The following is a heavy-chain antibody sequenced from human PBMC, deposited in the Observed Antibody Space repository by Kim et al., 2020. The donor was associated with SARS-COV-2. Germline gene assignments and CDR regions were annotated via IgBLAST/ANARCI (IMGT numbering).Heavy chain of an antibody. CDR3: ARRSLTVTPRRYFDY. J-gene: IGHJ4*02. Sequence: SETLSLTCAVSGGSISSSNWWSWVRQPPGKGLEWIGEIYHSGSTNYNPSLKSRVTISVDKSKNQFSLKLSSVTAAATAVYYCARRSLTVTPRRYFDYWGQGTLGTVSS. CDR2: IYHSGST. CDR1: GGSISSSNW. V-gene: IGHV4-4*02. D-gene: IGHD4-17*01.